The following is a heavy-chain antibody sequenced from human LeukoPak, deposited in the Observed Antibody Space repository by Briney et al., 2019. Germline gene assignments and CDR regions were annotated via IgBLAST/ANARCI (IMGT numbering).Heavy chain of an antibody. CDR2: IDPSDSYT. V-gene: IGHV5-10-1*01. J-gene: IGHJ5*02. CDR3: ARHGSQLPQGGNWFDP. D-gene: IGHD2-2*01. Sequence: GESLKISCKGSGYSFTSYWISWVRQMPGKGLEWMGRIDPSDSYTNYSPSFQGHVTISADKSISTAYLQWSSLKASDTAMYYCARHGSQLPQGGNWFDPWGQGTLVTVSS. CDR1: GYSFTSYW.